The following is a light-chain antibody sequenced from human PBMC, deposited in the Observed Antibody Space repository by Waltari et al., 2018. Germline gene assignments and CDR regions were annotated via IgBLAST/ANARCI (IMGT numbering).Light chain of an antibody. CDR3: QQYNSYWT. J-gene: IGKJ1*01. CDR1: QSISSW. CDR2: KAS. V-gene: IGKV1-5*03. Sequence: DIQMTQSPSPLPPSVGTKVPFTCRASQSISSWLAWYQQKPGKAPKLLIYKASSLESEVPSRFSGSGSGTEFTLTISSLQPDDFATYYCQQYNSYWTFGQGTKVEIK.